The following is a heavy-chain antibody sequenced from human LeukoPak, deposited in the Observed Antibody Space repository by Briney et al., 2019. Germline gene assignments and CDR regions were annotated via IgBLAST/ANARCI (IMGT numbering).Heavy chain of an antibody. CDR2: INHSGST. J-gene: IGHJ4*02. CDR1: GGSFSGYY. Sequence: PSETLSLTCAVYGGSFSGYYWSWIRQPPGKGLEWIGEINHSGSTNYNPSLKSRVTISVDTSKNQFSLKLSSVTAADTAVYYCARVGDYVWGSYRYDYWGQGTLVTVSS. V-gene: IGHV4-34*01. CDR3: ARVGDYVWGSYRYDY. D-gene: IGHD3-16*02.